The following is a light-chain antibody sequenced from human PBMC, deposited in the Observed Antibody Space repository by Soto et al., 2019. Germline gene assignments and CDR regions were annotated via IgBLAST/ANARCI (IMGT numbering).Light chain of an antibody. V-gene: IGLV2-23*02. CDR2: EVS. CDR1: SSDVGSYNL. CDR3: CSYAGSSYV. Sequence: QSALTQPASVSGSPGQSITISCTGTSSDVGSYNLVSWYQQHPGKAPKLMIYEVSKRPSGVSNRFSGSKSGNTASLTISGLQAEVEADYYCCSYAGSSYVFGTGTKVTVL. J-gene: IGLJ1*01.